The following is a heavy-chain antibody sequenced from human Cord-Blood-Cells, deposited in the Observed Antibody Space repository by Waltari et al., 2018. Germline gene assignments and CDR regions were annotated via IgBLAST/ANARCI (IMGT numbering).Heavy chain of an antibody. CDR1: GGSISSSSYY. V-gene: IGHV4-39*07. CDR2: IYYRGST. Sequence: QLQLQESGPGLVKPSETLSLTCTVSGGSISSSSYYWGWIRQPPGKGLEWIGSIYYRGSTYYNPSLNSRVTISVDTSKNQFSLKLSSVTAADTAVYYCARHGITDGRFDYWGQGTLVTVSS. D-gene: IGHD1-20*01. J-gene: IGHJ4*02. CDR3: ARHGITDGRFDY.